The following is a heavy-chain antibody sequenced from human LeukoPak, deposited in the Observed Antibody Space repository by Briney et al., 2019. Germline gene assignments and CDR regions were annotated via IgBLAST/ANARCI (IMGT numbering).Heavy chain of an antibody. Sequence: GGSLRLSCAASGFAFSDHYMDWVRQAPGKGLEWVGRIRNKANSYTTEYAASVKGRFTISRDDSKNSLYLQMNSLKCEDTAVYYCAREWDSGSYYLGYFDYWGQGTLVTVSS. V-gene: IGHV3-72*01. J-gene: IGHJ4*02. CDR3: AREWDSGSYYLGYFDY. CDR1: GFAFSDHY. CDR2: IRNKANSYTT. D-gene: IGHD1-26*01.